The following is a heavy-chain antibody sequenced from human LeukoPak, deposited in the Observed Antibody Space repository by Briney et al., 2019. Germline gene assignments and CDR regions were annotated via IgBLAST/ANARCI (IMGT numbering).Heavy chain of an antibody. CDR3: ARDERVGATLAPRGDGYGMDV. Sequence: GGSLRLSCAASGFTFSDYYMSWIRQAPGKGLEWVSYISSSGSTIYYADSVKGRFTISRDNAKNSLYLQMNSLRAEDTAVYYCARDERVGATLAPRGDGYGMDVWGQGTTVTVSS. CDR2: ISSSGSTI. J-gene: IGHJ6*02. V-gene: IGHV3-11*01. D-gene: IGHD1-26*01. CDR1: GFTFSDYY.